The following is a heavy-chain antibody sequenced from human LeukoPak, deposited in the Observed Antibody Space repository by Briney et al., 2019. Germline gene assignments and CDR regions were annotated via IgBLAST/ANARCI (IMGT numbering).Heavy chain of an antibody. CDR3: AKRGAMVRGVIGAFDI. J-gene: IGHJ3*02. CDR1: RFTFSRYG. D-gene: IGHD3-10*01. V-gene: IGHV3-23*01. CDR2: ITGSGGST. Sequence: PGGSLRLSCAASRFTFSRYGMHWVRQAPGKGLEWVSAITGSGGSTYYADSVKGRFTISRDNSKNTLYLQMNSLRAEDTAVYYCAKRGAMVRGVIGAFDIWGQGTMVTVSS.